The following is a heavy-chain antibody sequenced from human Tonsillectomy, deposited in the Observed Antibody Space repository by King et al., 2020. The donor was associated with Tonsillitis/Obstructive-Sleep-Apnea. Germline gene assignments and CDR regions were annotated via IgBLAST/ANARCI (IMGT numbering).Heavy chain of an antibody. V-gene: IGHV5-51*01. D-gene: IGHD2-15*01. CDR1: GYSFTTYW. CDR3: ARRVLGYCSGGSCPDAFDI. J-gene: IGHJ3*02. CDR2: IYPGDSHT. Sequence: QLVQSGAEVKKPGESLKISCKGSGYSFTTYWIGWVRQMPGKGLEWMGIIYPGDSHTRYSPSFQGQVTISADKSISTAYLQWSSLKASDTAMYYCARRVLGYCSGGSCPDAFDIWGQGRMVTVSS.